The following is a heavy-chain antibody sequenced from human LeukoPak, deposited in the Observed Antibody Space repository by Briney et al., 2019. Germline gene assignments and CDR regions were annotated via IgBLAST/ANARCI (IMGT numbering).Heavy chain of an antibody. Sequence: PSETLSLTCIVSGGSISGSSFYWGWVRQPPGKGLEWIGSIYQSGRTYYNPSLKSRVTMSVDTSKNQFSLKLSSVTAADTAVYYCARFIPPGLGYGNWFDPWGQGTLVTVSS. CDR1: GGSISGSSFY. D-gene: IGHD3-16*01. CDR2: IYQSGRT. CDR3: ARFIPPGLGYGNWFDP. V-gene: IGHV4-39*07. J-gene: IGHJ5*02.